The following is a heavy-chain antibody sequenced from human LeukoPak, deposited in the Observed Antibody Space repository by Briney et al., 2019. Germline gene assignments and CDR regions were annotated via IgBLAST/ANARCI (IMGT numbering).Heavy chain of an antibody. CDR2: IIPIFGTA. Sequence: ASVKVSCKASGGTFTSYAISWVRQAPGQGLEWMGGIIPIFGTANYAQKFQGRVTITTDESTSTAYMELSSLRSEDTAVYYCASRLAVAGTLGFRLYPRRVPGVVIVRGCQAVVEMATIIGYWGQGTLVTVSS. D-gene: IGHD5-24*01. J-gene: IGHJ4*02. CDR3: ASRLAVAGTLGFRLYPRRVPGVVIVRGCQAVVEMATIIGY. CDR1: GGTFTSYA. V-gene: IGHV1-69*05.